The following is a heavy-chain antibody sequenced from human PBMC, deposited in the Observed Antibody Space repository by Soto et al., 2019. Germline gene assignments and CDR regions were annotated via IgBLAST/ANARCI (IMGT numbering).Heavy chain of an antibody. CDR3: ARDRRFGVRGASGGELLDV. J-gene: IGHJ6*02. V-gene: IGHV1-18*01. CDR2: ISAYNGNT. Sequence: QVQLVQSGAEVKKPGASVKVSCKASGYTFTSYGISWVRQAPGQGLEWMGWISAYNGNTNYAQKLQGRVTMTTDTSTSTAYMELRSLRPDDTAVYYCARDRRFGVRGASGGELLDVWGQGTTVTVSS. CDR1: GYTFTSYG. D-gene: IGHD3-10*01.